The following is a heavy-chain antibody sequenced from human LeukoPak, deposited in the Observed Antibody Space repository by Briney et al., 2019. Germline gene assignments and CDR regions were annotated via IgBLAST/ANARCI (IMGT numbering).Heavy chain of an antibody. J-gene: IGHJ4*02. D-gene: IGHD3-22*01. V-gene: IGHV1-69*13. CDR2: IIPIFGTA. CDR1: GGTFSSYA. Sequence: ASVKVSCKASGGTFSSYAISWVRQAPGQGLEWMGGIIPIFGTANYAQKFQGRVTITADESTSTAYMELSSLRSDDTAVYYCARVRDGGSSGYYYGFGDYWGQGTLVTVSS. CDR3: ARVRDGGSSGYYYGFGDY.